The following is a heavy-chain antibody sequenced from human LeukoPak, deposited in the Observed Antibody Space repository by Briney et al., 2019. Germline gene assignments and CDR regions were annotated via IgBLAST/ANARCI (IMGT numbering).Heavy chain of an antibody. D-gene: IGHD6-19*01. V-gene: IGHV4-31*03. CDR1: GGSISSGGYY. J-gene: IGHJ4*02. CDR2: IYYSGST. CDR3: ARRDSSGWQGRWAFDY. Sequence: SETLSLTCTVSGGSISSGGYYWSWIRQHPGKGLEWIGYIYYSGSTYYNLSLKSRVTISVDTSKNQFSLKLSSVTAADTAVYYCARRDSSGWQGRWAFDYWGQGTLVTVSS.